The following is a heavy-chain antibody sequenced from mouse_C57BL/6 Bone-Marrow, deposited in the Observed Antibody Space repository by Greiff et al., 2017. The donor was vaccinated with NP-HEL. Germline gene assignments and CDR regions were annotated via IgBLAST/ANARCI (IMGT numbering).Heavy chain of an antibody. CDR3: ARESGTGAY. Sequence: EVQLVESGGGLVKPGGSLKLSCAASGFTFSSYAMSWVRQTPEKRLEWVATISDGGGYTYYPDNVKGRFTISRDNAKNNLYLQLSHLKSEDAAVYYCARESGTGAYWGQGTLVTVSA. D-gene: IGHD1-3*01. J-gene: IGHJ3*01. V-gene: IGHV5-4*01. CDR1: GFTFSSYA. CDR2: ISDGGGYT.